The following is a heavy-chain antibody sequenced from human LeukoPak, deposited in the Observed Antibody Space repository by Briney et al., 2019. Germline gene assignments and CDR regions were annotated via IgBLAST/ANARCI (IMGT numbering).Heavy chain of an antibody. Sequence: SSETLSLTCTVSGGSISSSSYYWGWIREPPGKGLEWIGSIYYSGSTSYNPSLKSRVTISVDTSKNQFSLTLTSVTAADTAVYYCARGGWNKFDYWGQGTLVTVSS. CDR2: IYYSGST. CDR1: GGSISSSSYY. V-gene: IGHV4-39*07. CDR3: ARGGWNKFDY. J-gene: IGHJ4*02. D-gene: IGHD3-22*01.